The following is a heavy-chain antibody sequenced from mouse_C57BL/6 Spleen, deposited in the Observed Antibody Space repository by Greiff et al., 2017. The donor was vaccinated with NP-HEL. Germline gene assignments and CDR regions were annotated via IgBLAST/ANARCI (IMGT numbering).Heavy chain of an antibody. J-gene: IGHJ4*01. CDR2: ISNGGGST. Sequence: EVHLVESGGGLVQPGGSLKLSCAASGFTFSDYYMYWVRQTPEKRLEWVAYISNGGGSTYYPDTVKGRFTISRDNAKNTLYLQMSRLKSEDTAMYYCARHMDYWGQGTSVTVSS. V-gene: IGHV5-12*01. CDR1: GFTFSDYY. CDR3: ARHMDY.